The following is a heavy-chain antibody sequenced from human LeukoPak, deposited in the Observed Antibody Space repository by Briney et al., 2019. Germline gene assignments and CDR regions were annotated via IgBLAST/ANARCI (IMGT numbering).Heavy chain of an antibody. Sequence: ASVKVSCKASGDTFINYGITWVRQAPGQGLEWMGWISAYNGDTNYAQKLQGRVTMTTDTSTSTAYMELRSLRSDDTAVYYCARDYYDSSGYFDFDAFDIWGQGTMVTVSS. CDR3: ARDYYDSSGYFDFDAFDI. D-gene: IGHD3-22*01. J-gene: IGHJ3*02. CDR2: ISAYNGDT. CDR1: GDTFINYG. V-gene: IGHV1-18*01.